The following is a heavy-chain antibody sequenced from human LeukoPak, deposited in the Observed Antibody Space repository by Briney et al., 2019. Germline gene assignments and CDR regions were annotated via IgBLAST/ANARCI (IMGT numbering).Heavy chain of an antibody. CDR2: IGNTET. Sequence: GGSLRLSCATSGFPFETNAMSWVRQAPGKGLEWVATIGNTETFYADSVTGRFTISRDNSKNTVNLQMNRLRVEDTAIYYCAKDWIQFNRVFDCFDSWGQGTQVTVSS. V-gene: IGHV3-23*01. J-gene: IGHJ4*02. CDR1: GFPFETNA. CDR3: AKDWIQFNRVFDCFDS. D-gene: IGHD5-18*01.